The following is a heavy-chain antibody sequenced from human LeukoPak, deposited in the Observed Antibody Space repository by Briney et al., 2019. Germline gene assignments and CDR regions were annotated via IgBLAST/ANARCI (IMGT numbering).Heavy chain of an antibody. CDR1: GFTVGSNY. J-gene: IGHJ5*02. CDR2: IYSGGST. V-gene: IGHV3-53*01. Sequence: PGGSLRLSCAASGFTVGSNYMSWVRQAPGKGLEWVSVIYSGGSTYYADSVKGRFTISRDNSKNTLYLQMNSLRAEDTAVYYCASLGYCSSTSCSDPWGQGTLVTVSS. D-gene: IGHD2-2*01. CDR3: ASLGYCSSTSCSDP.